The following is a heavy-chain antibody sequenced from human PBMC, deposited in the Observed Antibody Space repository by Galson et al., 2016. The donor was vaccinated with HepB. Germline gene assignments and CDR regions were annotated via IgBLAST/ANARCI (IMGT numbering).Heavy chain of an antibody. D-gene: IGHD2-21*02. Sequence: LRLSCAASGFTFGNYVMSWVRQAPGKGLEWVSSITNIGGNTYYADSVKGRFTISRDNSKDTLYLQMSSLRAEDTALYYCAKVDCGGDCKRFDYWGQGTLVTVSS. CDR2: ITNIGGNT. CDR1: GFTFGNYV. V-gene: IGHV3-23*01. J-gene: IGHJ4*02. CDR3: AKVDCGGDCKRFDY.